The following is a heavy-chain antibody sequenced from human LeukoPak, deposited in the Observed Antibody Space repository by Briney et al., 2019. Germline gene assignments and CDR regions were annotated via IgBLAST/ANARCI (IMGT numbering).Heavy chain of an antibody. D-gene: IGHD3-22*01. J-gene: IGHJ4*02. V-gene: IGHV4-59*01. Sequence: PSETLSLTCTVSGGSISSYYWSWIRQPPGKGLEWIGYIYYGGSTNYNPSLKSRVTISVDTSKNQFSLKLSSVTAADTAVYYCARTHYDSSGYYSYYFDYWGQGTLVTVSS. CDR3: ARTHYDSSGYYSYYFDY. CDR1: GGSISSYY. CDR2: IYYGGST.